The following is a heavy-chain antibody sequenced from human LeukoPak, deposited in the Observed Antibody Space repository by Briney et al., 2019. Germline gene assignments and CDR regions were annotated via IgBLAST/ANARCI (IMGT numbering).Heavy chain of an antibody. V-gene: IGHV3-74*01. J-gene: IGHJ4*02. CDR3: VRWDYDFWSGRADF. Sequence: GGSLRLSCAASGFTFSSYWIHWVRQAPGKGLVRVSRTSDDGRSTNYADSVKGRFTISRDNAKNTLYLQMNNLRVEDTAVYYCVRWDYDFWSGRADFWGRGTLVTVSS. CDR1: GFTFSSYW. D-gene: IGHD3-3*01. CDR2: TSDDGRST.